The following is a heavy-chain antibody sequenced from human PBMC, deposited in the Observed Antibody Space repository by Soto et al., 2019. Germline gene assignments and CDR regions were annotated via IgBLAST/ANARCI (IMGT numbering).Heavy chain of an antibody. D-gene: IGHD2-15*01. V-gene: IGHV4-59*12. Sequence: PSETLSLTCTVSGGSISSYYWSGIRQPPGKGLEWIGDIYYSGSTKYNTYLKSRVTISVDKSNNQFSLELRAVTAADTAVYYCATLPPRIVVVKTEIPTWGQGTLVTVSS. CDR1: GGSISSYY. J-gene: IGHJ5*02. CDR2: IYYSGST. CDR3: ATLPPRIVVVKTEIPT.